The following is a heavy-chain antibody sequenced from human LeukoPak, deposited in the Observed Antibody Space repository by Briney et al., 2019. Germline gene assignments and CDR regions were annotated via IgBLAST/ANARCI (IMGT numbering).Heavy chain of an antibody. D-gene: IGHD3-22*01. J-gene: IGHJ4*02. V-gene: IGHV1-2*02. CDR1: GYTFTGYY. CDR2: INPNSGGT. CDR3: ARGGQYVLHYDSSGYPPRGH. Sequence: ASVKVSCKASGYTFTGYYMHWVRQAPGQGLEWMRWINPNSGGTNYAQKFQGRVTMTRDTSISTAYMELSRLRSDDTAVYYCARGGQYVLHYDSSGYPPRGHWGQGTLVTVSS.